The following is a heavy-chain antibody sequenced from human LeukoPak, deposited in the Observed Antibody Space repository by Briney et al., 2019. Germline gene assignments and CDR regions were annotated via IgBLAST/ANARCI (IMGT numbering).Heavy chain of an antibody. CDR3: AKVVGSWPYYYYYYYMDV. V-gene: IGHV4-39*01. J-gene: IGHJ6*03. CDR2: IYYSGST. Sequence: SETLSLTCTVSGGSISSSSYYWGWIRQPPGKGLEWIGSIYYSGSTYYNPSLKSRVTISVDTSKNQFSLKLSSVTAADTAVYYCAKVVGSWPYYYYYYYMDVWGKGTTVTISS. D-gene: IGHD6-13*01. CDR1: GGSISSSSYY.